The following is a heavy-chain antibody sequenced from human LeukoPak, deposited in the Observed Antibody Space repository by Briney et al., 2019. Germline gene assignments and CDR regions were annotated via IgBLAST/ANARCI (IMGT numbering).Heavy chain of an antibody. CDR1: GFTFSSYS. V-gene: IGHV3-21*01. CDR2: ISSSSSYI. D-gene: IGHD2-15*01. CDR3: ARDVGYCSGGSCSTYWYFDL. Sequence: GGSLRLSCAASGFTFSSYSMNWVRQAPGKGLEWVSSISSSSSYIYYADSVKGRFTISRDNAKNSLYLQMNSLRAEDTAVYYCARDVGYCSGGSCSTYWYFDLWGRGTLVTVSS. J-gene: IGHJ2*01.